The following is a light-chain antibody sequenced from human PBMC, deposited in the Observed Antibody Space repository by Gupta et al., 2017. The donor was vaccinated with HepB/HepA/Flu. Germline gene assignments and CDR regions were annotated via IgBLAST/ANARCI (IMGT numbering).Light chain of an antibody. V-gene: IGKV3-15*01. CDR1: QSVSSN. J-gene: IGKJ1*01. CDR2: GAS. CDR3: HQYNDWPPGT. Sequence: EIVMTQSPATLSVSPGERATLSCRASQSVSSNLAWYQQKPGQAPSVLIYGASTRAAGIPARFSGSGSGTEFTLTISSLQSEDFAVYYCHQYNDWPPGTFGQGTKVEIE.